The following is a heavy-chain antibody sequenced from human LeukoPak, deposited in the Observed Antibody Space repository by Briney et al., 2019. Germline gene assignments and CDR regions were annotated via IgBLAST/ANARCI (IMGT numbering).Heavy chain of an antibody. V-gene: IGHV3-30*04. CDR2: ISYDGSNK. J-gene: IGHJ2*01. Sequence: GRSLRLSCAASGFTFSSYAMHWVRQAPGKGLEWVAVISYDGSNKYYADSVKGRFTISRDNSKNTLYLQMNSLRAEDTAVYYCARGYYGDYSHWYFDLWGRGTLVTVSS. D-gene: IGHD4-17*01. CDR1: GFTFSSYA. CDR3: ARGYYGDYSHWYFDL.